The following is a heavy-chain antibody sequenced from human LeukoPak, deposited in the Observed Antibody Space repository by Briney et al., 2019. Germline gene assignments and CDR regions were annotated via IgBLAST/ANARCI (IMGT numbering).Heavy chain of an antibody. CDR2: IGSGGYR. CDR3: ATKLPDASSYFDF. J-gene: IGHJ4*02. CDR1: GLTLSNYD. Sequence: GRSLRLSCVASGLTLSNYDTTWVRQAPGKGLEYVSSIGSGGYRFYGGSVKGRFSISRDNSQNTVYLQMNSLRGEDTAIYFCATKLPDASSYFDFWGQGILVTVSS. V-gene: IGHV3-23*01. D-gene: IGHD6-6*01.